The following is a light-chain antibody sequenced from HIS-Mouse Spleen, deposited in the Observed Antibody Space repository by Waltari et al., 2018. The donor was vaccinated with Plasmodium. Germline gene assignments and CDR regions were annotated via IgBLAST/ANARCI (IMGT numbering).Light chain of an antibody. CDR1: QGISSY. V-gene: IGKV1-8*01. J-gene: IGKJ2*01. CDR2: AAS. Sequence: AIRMTKSQSSFSASTGDRVTITCRASQGISSYLSWYQQKPGKAPKLLIYAASTLQSGVPSRFSGSGSGTDFTLTISCLQSEDFATYYCQQYYSYPYTFGQGTKLEIK. CDR3: QQYYSYPYT.